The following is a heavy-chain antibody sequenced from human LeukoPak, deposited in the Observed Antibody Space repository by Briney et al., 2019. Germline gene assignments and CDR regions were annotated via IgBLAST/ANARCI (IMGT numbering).Heavy chain of an antibody. CDR1: GYTFTSYD. CDR2: MNPNSGNT. Sequence: ASVKVSCKASGYTFTSYDINWVRQATGQGLEWMGWMNPNSGNTGYAQKFQGRVTMTRNTSISTAYMELSSLRSEDTAVYYCVRVRASYPYYYGMDVWGQGTTVTVSS. CDR3: VRVRASYPYYYGMDV. V-gene: IGHV1-8*01. J-gene: IGHJ6*02. D-gene: IGHD1-26*01.